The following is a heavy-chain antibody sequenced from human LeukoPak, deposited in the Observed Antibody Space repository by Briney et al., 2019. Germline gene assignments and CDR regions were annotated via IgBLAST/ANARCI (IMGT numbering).Heavy chain of an antibody. D-gene: IGHD5-18*01. J-gene: IGHJ6*03. Sequence: GGSLRLSCAASGFAFNNDAMTWVRQPPGKGLEWVSTIVGDSTIEYYADSVKGWFTISSDNSKTMLFLHINSLRAEDTAIYYCARQPYFYYYLDVWGKGTTVTVTS. V-gene: IGHV3-23*01. CDR1: GFAFNNDA. CDR2: IVGDSTIE. CDR3: ARQPYFYYYLDV.